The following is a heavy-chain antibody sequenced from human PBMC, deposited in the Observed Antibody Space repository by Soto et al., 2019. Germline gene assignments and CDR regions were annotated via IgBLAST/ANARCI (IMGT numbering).Heavy chain of an antibody. Sequence: SETLSLTCTVPGGSMSSYYWSWLRQPPGKGLEWIGHISHSGSTNYNPSLKSRVTILVDTSKNQFSLRLSSVTAADTAVYYCARVLISSGPLEYSYDFWAPGSLVTVSS. CDR3: ARVLISSGPLEYSYDF. J-gene: IGHJ4*02. CDR1: GGSMSSYY. D-gene: IGHD6-6*01. CDR2: ISHSGST. V-gene: IGHV4-59*01.